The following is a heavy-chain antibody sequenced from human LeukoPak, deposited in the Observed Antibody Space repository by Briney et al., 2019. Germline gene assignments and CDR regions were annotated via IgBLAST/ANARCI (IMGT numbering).Heavy chain of an antibody. D-gene: IGHD5-12*01. Sequence: QAGGSLRLSCAASGFTFSLYWMHWVRQAPGKGLLWVSRINSDGSRTNYADSVKGRFTIFRDNAKNSLYLQMSTLRAEDTAVYFCARGITSGPRRYDVRNFDYWGQGTPVTVSS. CDR1: GFTFSLYW. V-gene: IGHV3-74*01. CDR2: INSDGSRT. J-gene: IGHJ4*02. CDR3: ARGITSGPRRYDVRNFDY.